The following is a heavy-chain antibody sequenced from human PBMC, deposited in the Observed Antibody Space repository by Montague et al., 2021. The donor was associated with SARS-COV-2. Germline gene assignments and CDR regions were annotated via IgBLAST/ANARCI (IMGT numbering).Heavy chain of an antibody. J-gene: IGHJ4*02. CDR2: IDWDDDK. CDR3: ARIRDYDILTGSYAGFDY. CDR1: GFSLSTSGMC. D-gene: IGHD3-9*01. Sequence: PALVKPTQTLTLTCTFSGFSLSTSGMCVSWIRQPPGKALKWLALIDWDDDKYYSTSLKTRLTISKDTTKNQVVLTMTNMGPVDTATYYCARIRDYDILTGSYAGFDYWGQGTLVTVSS. V-gene: IGHV2-70*01.